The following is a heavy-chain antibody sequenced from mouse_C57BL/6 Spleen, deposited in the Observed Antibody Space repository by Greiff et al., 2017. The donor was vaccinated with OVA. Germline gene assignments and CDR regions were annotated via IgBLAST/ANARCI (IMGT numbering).Heavy chain of an antibody. CDR2: IYPGSGST. CDR3: ARRPKDYAMDY. Sequence: QVQLQQPGAELVKPGASVKMSCKASGYTFTSYWITWVKQRPGQGLEWIGDIYPGSGSTNYNEKFKGKATLTVDTSSSTAYMQLSSLTSEDSAVYYCARRPKDYAMDYWGQGTSVTVSS. V-gene: IGHV1-55*01. J-gene: IGHJ4*01. CDR1: GYTFTSYW.